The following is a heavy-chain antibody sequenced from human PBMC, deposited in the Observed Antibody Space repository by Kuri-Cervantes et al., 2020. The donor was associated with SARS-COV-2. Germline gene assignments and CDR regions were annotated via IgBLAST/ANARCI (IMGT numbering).Heavy chain of an antibody. J-gene: IGHJ6*04. D-gene: IGHD3-16*01. CDR2: ISGSGGST. Sequence: GESLKISCAASGFTFSSYAMSWVRQAPGKGLEWVSAISGSGGSTYYADSVKGRFTISRDNSKNTLYLQMNSLRAEDTAVYYCAKSGSSSSSYVSRLDVWGKGTTVTVSS. CDR1: GFTFSSYA. CDR3: AKSGSSSSSYVSRLDV. V-gene: IGHV3-23*01.